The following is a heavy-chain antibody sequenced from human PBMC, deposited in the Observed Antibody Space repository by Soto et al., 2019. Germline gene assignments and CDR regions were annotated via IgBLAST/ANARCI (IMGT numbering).Heavy chain of an antibody. Sequence: PGGSLRLSCVGSGFDVTTNCMRWVRQAPGKGLECVSIVCTGGATHYADSVQGRFTISRDNSKNTLYLQMNSLRSEDTAVYYCARDPLSHGDHFYLDYWGQGALVTVSS. J-gene: IGHJ4*02. CDR1: GFDVTTNC. CDR2: VCTGGAT. D-gene: IGHD4-17*01. V-gene: IGHV3-53*05. CDR3: ARDPLSHGDHFYLDY.